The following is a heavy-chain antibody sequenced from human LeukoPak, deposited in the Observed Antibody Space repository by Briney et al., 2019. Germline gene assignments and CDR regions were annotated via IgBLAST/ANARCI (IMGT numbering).Heavy chain of an antibody. CDR2: IYYSGST. Sequence: SETLSLTCTVSGASISSSTNYWGWIRQSPGKGLEWIGNIYYSGSTYYNPSLKSRVTISVDTSKNQFSLKLSSVTAADTAAYYCARRGRSGYNYGALDYWGQGTLVTVSS. V-gene: IGHV4-39*01. D-gene: IGHD5-18*01. J-gene: IGHJ4*02. CDR1: GASISSSTNY. CDR3: ARRGRSGYNYGALDY.